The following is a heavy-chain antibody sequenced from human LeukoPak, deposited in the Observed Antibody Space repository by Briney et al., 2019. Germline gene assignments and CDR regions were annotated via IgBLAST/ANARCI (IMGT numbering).Heavy chain of an antibody. CDR3: ARVYDSSGYYSGY. Sequence: AGGSLRLSCAASGFTFSSYSMNWVRRAPGKGLEWVSSISSSSSYIYYADSVKGQFTISRDNAKNSLYLQMNSLRAEDTAVYYCARVYDSSGYYSGYWGQGTLVTVSS. V-gene: IGHV3-21*01. CDR2: ISSSSSYI. D-gene: IGHD3-22*01. J-gene: IGHJ4*02. CDR1: GFTFSSYS.